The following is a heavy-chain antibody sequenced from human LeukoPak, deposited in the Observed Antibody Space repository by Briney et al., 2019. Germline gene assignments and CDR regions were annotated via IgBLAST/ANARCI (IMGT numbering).Heavy chain of an antibody. CDR2: ISAYNGNT. CDR1: GYTFTSYG. J-gene: IGHJ6*03. CDR3: ARASSRTHYYYYYMDV. D-gene: IGHD6-13*01. V-gene: IGHV1-18*01. Sequence: GASVKVSCKASGYTFTSYGISWVRQAPGQGLEWMGWISAYNGNTNYAQKLQGRVTMTTDTSTSTTYMELRSLTSDDTAVYYCARASSRTHYYYYYMDVWGKGTTVTVSS.